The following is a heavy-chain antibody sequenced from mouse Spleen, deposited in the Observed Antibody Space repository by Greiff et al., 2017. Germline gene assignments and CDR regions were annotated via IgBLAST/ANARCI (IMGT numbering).Heavy chain of an antibody. V-gene: IGHV5-17*01. D-gene: IGHD4-1*01. CDR1: GFTFSDYG. Sequence: EVKLVESGGGLVKPGGSLKLSCAASGFTFSDYGMHWVRQAPEKGLEWVAYISSGSSTIYYADTVKGRFTISRDNAKNTLFLQMTSLRSEDTAMYYCARLAGGFAYWGQGTLVTVSA. CDR3: ARLAGGFAY. J-gene: IGHJ3*01. CDR2: ISSGSSTI.